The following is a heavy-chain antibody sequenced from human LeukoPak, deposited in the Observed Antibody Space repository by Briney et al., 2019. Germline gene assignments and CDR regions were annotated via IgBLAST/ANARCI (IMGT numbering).Heavy chain of an antibody. J-gene: IGHJ3*02. CDR2: ISYDGSNK. D-gene: IGHD2-2*01. V-gene: IGHV3-30-3*01. CDR1: GFTFSSYA. CDR3: ARGPLFRCSSTSCTAFHAFDI. Sequence: GGSLRLSCAASGFTFSSYAMHWVRQAPGKGLEWVAVISYDGSNKYYADSVKGRFTISRDNSKNTLYLQMNSLRAEDTAVYYCARGPLFRCSSTSCTAFHAFDIWGQGTMVTVSS.